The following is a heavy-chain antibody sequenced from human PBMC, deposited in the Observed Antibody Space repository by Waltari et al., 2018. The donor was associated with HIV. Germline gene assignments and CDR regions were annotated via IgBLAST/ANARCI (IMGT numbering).Heavy chain of an antibody. CDR1: GGTFSSYA. CDR2: IIPMFGTA. V-gene: IGHV1-69*12. J-gene: IGHJ6*02. CDR3: ARGVLVVPAAITYYGMDV. D-gene: IGHD2-2*01. Sequence: QVQLVQSGAEVKKPGSSVKVSCKASGGTFSSYAISWVRQAPGQGLEWMGGIIPMFGTANYAQKFQGRVTITADESTSTAYMELSSLRSEDTAVYYCARGVLVVPAAITYYGMDVWGQGTTVTVSS.